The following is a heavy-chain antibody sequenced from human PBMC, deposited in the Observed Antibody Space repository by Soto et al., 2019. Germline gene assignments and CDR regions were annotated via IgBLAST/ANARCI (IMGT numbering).Heavy chain of an antibody. CDR1: GGSFSGYY. CDR3: ARGIITMVREVIITSNWFDP. V-gene: IGHV4-34*01. CDR2: INHSGST. D-gene: IGHD3-10*01. J-gene: IGHJ5*02. Sequence: QVQLQQWGAGLLKPSETLSLTCAVYGGSFSGYYWSWIRQPPGKGLEWIGEINHSGSTNYNPSLKSRVPISVDTSKTQFSLKLSAVTAADTAVYYCARGIITMVREVIITSNWFDPWGQGTLVTVSS.